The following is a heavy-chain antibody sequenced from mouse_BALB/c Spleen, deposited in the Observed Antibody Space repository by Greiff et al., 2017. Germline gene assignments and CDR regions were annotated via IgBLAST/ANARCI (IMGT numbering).Heavy chain of an antibody. J-gene: IGHJ3*01. V-gene: IGHV14-1*02. CDR2: IDPENGNT. CDR1: GFNIKDYY. CDR3: ARCGYDVAY. Sequence: VQLQQSGAELVRPGALVKLSCKASGFNIKDYYMHWVKQRPEQGLEWIRWIDPENGNTIYDPKFQGKASITADTSSNTAYLQLSSLTSEDTAVYYCARCGYDVAYWGQGTLVTVSA. D-gene: IGHD2-2*01.